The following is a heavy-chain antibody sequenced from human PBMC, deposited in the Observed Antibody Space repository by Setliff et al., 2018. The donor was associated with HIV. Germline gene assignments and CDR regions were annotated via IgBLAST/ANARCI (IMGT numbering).Heavy chain of an antibody. CDR1: GFTFSDYD. CDR3: AQAQTSVSGSYYQYLQH. CDR2: MRYDGSNK. Sequence: GGSLRLSCAASGFTFSDYDIHWVRQAPGKGLEWVAFMRYDGSNKDYADSVKGRFTISRDNSKNTLYLRMNSLRAEDTAVYYCAQAQTSVSGSYYQYLQHWGQGTLVTVSS. V-gene: IGHV3-30*02. J-gene: IGHJ1*01. D-gene: IGHD3-10*01.